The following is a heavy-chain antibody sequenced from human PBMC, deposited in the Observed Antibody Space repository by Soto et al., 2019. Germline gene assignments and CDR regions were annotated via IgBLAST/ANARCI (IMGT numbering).Heavy chain of an antibody. CDR2: ISSNGGST. V-gene: IGHV3-64D*06. D-gene: IGHD3-3*01. CDR3: VKDPRITIFGVVVEYFDY. J-gene: IGHJ4*02. Sequence: GGSLRLSCSASGFTFSSYAMHWVRQAPGKGLEYVSAISSNGGSTYYADSVKGRFTISRDNSKNTLYLQMSSLRAEDTAVYYCVKDPRITIFGVVVEYFDYWGQGTLVTVS. CDR1: GFTFSSYA.